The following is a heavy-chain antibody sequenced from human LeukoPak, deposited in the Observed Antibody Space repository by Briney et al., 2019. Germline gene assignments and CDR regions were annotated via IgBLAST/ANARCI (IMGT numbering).Heavy chain of an antibody. J-gene: IGHJ3*02. CDR1: GFTFSSYS. CDR3: ARGSYDFWSGYHLGAFDI. D-gene: IGHD3-3*01. Sequence: GGSLRLSCAASGFTFSSYSMNWVRQAPGKGLEWVSSISSSSSYIYYADSVKGRFTISRDNAKNSLYLQMNSLRAEDTAVYYCARGSYDFWSGYHLGAFDIWGQGTMVAVSS. V-gene: IGHV3-21*01. CDR2: ISSSSSYI.